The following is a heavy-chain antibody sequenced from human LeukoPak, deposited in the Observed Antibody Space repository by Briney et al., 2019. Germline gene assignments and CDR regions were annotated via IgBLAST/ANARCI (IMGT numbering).Heavy chain of an antibody. CDR1: GYTFTSYY. V-gene: IGHV1-8*02. J-gene: IGHJ3*02. CDR2: MNPNSGNT. Sequence: ASVKVSCKASGYTFTSYYMHWVRQATGQGLEWMGWMNPNSGNTGYAQKFQGRVTMTRNTSISTAYMELSSLRSEDTAVYYCARGIRDYCSSTSCSNAFDIWGQGTMVTVSS. D-gene: IGHD2-2*01. CDR3: ARGIRDYCSSTSCSNAFDI.